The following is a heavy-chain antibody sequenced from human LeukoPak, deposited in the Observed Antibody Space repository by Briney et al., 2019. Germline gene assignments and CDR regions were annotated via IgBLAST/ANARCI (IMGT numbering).Heavy chain of an antibody. J-gene: IGHJ4*02. V-gene: IGHV3-74*01. D-gene: IGHD2/OR15-2a*01. CDR1: GFTFSDTL. CDR3: ARDWFHAIDY. CDR2: IRSDGSDT. Sequence: GGSLRLSCAASGFTFSDTLMHWVRQAPGEGLVWVSRIRSDGSDTRYAESVKGRFTISRDNAKNTLYLQMNSLRAEETAVYYCARDWFHAIDYWGQGTLVTVSS.